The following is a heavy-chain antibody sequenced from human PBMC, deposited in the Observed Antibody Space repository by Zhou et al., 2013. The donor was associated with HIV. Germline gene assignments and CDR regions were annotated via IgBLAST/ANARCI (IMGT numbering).Heavy chain of an antibody. CDR1: GGTFSSYA. CDR2: IIPIFGTR. CDR3: ARDSEPARVQYYYYHMDV. Sequence: QVQLVQSGAEVKKPGSSVKVSCKASGGTFSSYAISWVRQAPGQGLEWMGGIIPIFGTRDYAQKFQGRVTITADGSTSTAYMGLSSLRSEDTAVYYCARDSEPARVQYYYYHMDVWGKGTTVTVSS. V-gene: IGHV1-69*12. J-gene: IGHJ6*03. D-gene: IGHD1-1*01.